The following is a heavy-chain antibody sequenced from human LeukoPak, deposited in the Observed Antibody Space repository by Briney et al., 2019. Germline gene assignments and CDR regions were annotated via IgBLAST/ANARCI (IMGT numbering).Heavy chain of an antibody. CDR2: IRYDGSNK. Sequence: PGGSLRLSCAASGFTFSSYGMHWVRQAAGKGLEWVAFIRYDGSNKYYADSVKGRFTISRDNAKNTLNLQMNSLRAEDTAVYYCARDLGQYYDTSDNWFDPWGQGTLVTVSS. V-gene: IGHV3-30*02. CDR1: GFTFSSYG. CDR3: ARDLGQYYDTSDNWFDP. J-gene: IGHJ5*02. D-gene: IGHD3-22*01.